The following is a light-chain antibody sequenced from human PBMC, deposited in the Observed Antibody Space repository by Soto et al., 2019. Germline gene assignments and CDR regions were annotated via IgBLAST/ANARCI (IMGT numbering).Light chain of an antibody. CDR1: SNDVGGYNF. J-gene: IGLJ1*01. CDR2: EVS. CDR3: TSLRKNSPLPYV. Sequence: QSALTQPASVSGSPGQSITISCTGTSNDVGGYNFVSWYQQHPGKAPKVMISEVSNRPSGVSIRFSGSKSGNTASLTISGLQAEDETDYYCTSLRKNSPLPYVFGTGTKLTVL. V-gene: IGLV2-14*01.